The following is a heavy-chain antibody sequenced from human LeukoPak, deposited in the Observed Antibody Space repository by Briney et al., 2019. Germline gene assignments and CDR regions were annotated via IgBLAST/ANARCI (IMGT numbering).Heavy chain of an antibody. CDR1: AGSISSSNW. J-gene: IGHJ6*02. CDR3: ARQKWEQQGRDYYFYGLDV. D-gene: IGHD1-26*01. Sequence: SETLSLTCAVSAGSISSSNWWSWVRQSPVKGLEWIGEIYLYGTTNYNPSLKSRVAMSVDRSKNQFSLKLSSVTAADTAVYYCARQKWEQQGRDYYFYGLDVWGPGTTVTVSS. V-gene: IGHV4-4*02. CDR2: IYLYGTT.